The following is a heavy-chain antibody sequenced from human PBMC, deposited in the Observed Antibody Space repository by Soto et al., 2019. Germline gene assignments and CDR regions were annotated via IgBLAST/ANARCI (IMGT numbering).Heavy chain of an antibody. Sequence: PSQTLSLTCAISGDSVSSNSAAWNWIRQSPSRGLEWLGRTYYRSKWYNDYAVSVKSRITINPDTSKNQFSLQLNSVTPEDTAVYYCAREESGYCTNGVCPYYYGMDVWGQGTTVTVSS. D-gene: IGHD2-8*01. CDR3: AREESGYCTNGVCPYYYGMDV. CDR1: GDSVSSNSAA. V-gene: IGHV6-1*01. J-gene: IGHJ6*02. CDR2: TYYRSKWYN.